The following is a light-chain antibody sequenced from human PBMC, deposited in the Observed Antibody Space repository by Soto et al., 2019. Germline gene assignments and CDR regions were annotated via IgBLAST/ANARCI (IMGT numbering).Light chain of an antibody. Sequence: EIVLTQSPATLSLSPGETATLSCRASQTVIKYLDWYQHKPGQSPRLLISDASNRATGVPARFSGSGSGTNFTLTIGSLEPEDFAVYYCQQRSNWPLTFGGGTKVDVK. CDR1: QTVIKY. CDR3: QQRSNWPLT. CDR2: DAS. V-gene: IGKV3-11*01. J-gene: IGKJ4*01.